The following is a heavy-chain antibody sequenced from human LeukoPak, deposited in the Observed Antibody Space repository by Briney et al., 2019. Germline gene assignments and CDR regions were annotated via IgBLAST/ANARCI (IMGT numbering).Heavy chain of an antibody. CDR3: AKRGAEVGATVAPGDY. CDR2: IKEDGSEK. J-gene: IGHJ4*02. CDR1: DFTFSNYW. V-gene: IGHV3-7*03. Sequence: GGSLRLSCAASDFTFSNYWMSWVRQAPGKGLEWVANIKEDGSEKKYVDSVKGRFTISRDNAKNTLYLQMNSLRAEDTAVYYCAKRGAEVGATVAPGDYWGQGTLVTVSS. D-gene: IGHD1-26*01.